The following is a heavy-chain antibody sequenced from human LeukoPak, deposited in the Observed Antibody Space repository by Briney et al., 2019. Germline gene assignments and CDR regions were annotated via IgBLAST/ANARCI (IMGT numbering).Heavy chain of an antibody. CDR3: AKGHYYGSGSLDY. CDR1: GFTFSSYG. J-gene: IGHJ4*02. D-gene: IGHD3-10*01. CDR2: IGGRDGST. V-gene: IGHV3-23*01. Sequence: GGSLRLSCAASGFTFSSYGMSWVRQAPGKGLEWVSAIGGRDGSTYYADSVKGRFTISRDNSKNTLYVQMNSLRAEVTAVYYCAKGHYYGSGSLDYWGQGTLVTVSS.